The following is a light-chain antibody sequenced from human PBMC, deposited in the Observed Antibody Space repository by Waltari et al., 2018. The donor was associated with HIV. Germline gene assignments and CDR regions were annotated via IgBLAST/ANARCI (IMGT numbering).Light chain of an antibody. CDR3: QQRSNWPPSLT. CDR2: DAS. J-gene: IGKJ4*01. Sequence: EIVLTQFPATLSLSPGERATLSCSASQSVSSYLAWYQQKPGQAPRLLIYDASNRSTGIPARFSGSGSGTDFTLTISSLEPEDFAVYYCQQRSNWPPSLTFGGGTKVEIK. CDR1: QSVSSY. V-gene: IGKV3-11*01.